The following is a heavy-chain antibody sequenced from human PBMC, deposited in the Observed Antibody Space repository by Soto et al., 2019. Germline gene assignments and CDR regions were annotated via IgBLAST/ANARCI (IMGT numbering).Heavy chain of an antibody. J-gene: IGHJ4*02. CDR1: GGSISSYY. CDR2: IYYSGST. CDR3: TRSDCSSTSCYDFDY. D-gene: IGHD2-2*01. Sequence: SETLSLTCTVSGGSISSYYWSWIRQPPGKGLEWIGYIYYSGSTNYNPSLKSRVTISVDTSKNQFSLKLSSVTAADTAVYYCTRSDCSSTSCYDFDYWGQGTLVTVSS. V-gene: IGHV4-59*01.